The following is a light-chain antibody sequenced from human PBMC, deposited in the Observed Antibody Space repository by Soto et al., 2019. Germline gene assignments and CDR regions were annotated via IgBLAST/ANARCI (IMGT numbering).Light chain of an antibody. CDR1: QSVSSY. V-gene: IGKV3-11*01. CDR2: DAS. CDR3: QQRSNGFT. Sequence: EIVLTQSAATLSLTPVERATLSCSASQSVSSYLAWYQQKPGQAPRLLIYDASNRATGIPARFSRSGSGTDFTLTISSLEPEDFAVYYCQQRSNGFTFGGGTKVDIK. J-gene: IGKJ4*01.